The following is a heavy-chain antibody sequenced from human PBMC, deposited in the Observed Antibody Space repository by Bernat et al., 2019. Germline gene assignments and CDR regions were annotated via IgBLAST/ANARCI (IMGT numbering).Heavy chain of an antibody. V-gene: IGHV3-33*05. J-gene: IGHJ3*02. CDR3: ARGFTYYYDSSGYSSDAFD. D-gene: IGHD3-22*01. CDR2: ITYDGSNK. Sequence: FTLSNYGMHWGRQAPGKGLEWVAVITYDGSNKYYADSVKGRFTISRDNSKNTLYLQMNSLRAEDTAVYYCARGFTYYYDSSGYSSDAFD. CDR1: FTLSNYG.